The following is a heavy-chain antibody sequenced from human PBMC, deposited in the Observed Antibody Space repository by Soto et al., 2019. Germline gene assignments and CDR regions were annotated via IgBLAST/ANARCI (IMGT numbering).Heavy chain of an antibody. CDR2: IFYSGTT. CDR3: ARDWVHERWFDP. CDR1: GGSVNSGDYY. Sequence: QVQLQESGPGLVKPSQTLSLTCTVSGGSVNSGDYYWSWIRQSPGKGLEWIGSIFYSGTTYYNPSLQGRITISIATSNNQFSLRLTSVTAADTALYYCARDWVHERWFDPWGQGTLVTVSS. D-gene: IGHD1-1*01. J-gene: IGHJ5*02. V-gene: IGHV4-30-4*01.